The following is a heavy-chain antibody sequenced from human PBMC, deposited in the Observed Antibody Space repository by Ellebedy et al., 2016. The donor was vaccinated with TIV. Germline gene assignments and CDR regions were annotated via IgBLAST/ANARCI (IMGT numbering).Heavy chain of an antibody. V-gene: IGHV3-7*01. Sequence: GGSLRLSCAVSGFSFSSYWMSWIRQAPGKGLEWVANINQDGSQKNYVDSVKGRFTIARDNAKNSLYLQMNSLRAEDTAVYYCATDGSYGDYLSPAHAFENWGQGTVVIVSS. CDR3: ATDGSYGDYLSPAHAFEN. CDR1: GFSFSSYW. D-gene: IGHD4-17*01. CDR2: INQDGSQK. J-gene: IGHJ3*02.